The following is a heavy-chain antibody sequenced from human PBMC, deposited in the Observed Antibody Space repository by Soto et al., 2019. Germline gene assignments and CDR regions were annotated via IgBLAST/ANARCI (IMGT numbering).Heavy chain of an antibody. D-gene: IGHD5-12*01. CDR2: IIPIYGTA. V-gene: IGHV1-69*13. CDR3: AREDKPGGYTPPGTSGFDS. Sequence: SVKVSCKASGGTFSTYAISWVRQAPGQGLEWMGGIIPIYGTANYAQKFQGRLTMTADESTSTVYMELSSLRSDDTAMYYCAREDKPGGYTPPGTSGFDSWGQGTLVTVSS. J-gene: IGHJ4*02. CDR1: GGTFSTYA.